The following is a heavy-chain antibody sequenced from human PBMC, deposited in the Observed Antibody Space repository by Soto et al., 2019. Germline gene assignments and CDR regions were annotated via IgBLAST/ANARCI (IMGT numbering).Heavy chain of an antibody. D-gene: IGHD1-20*01. V-gene: IGHV3-30-3*01. Sequence: QVQLVESGGGVVQPGRSLRLSCAASGFTFSSYAMHWVRQAPGKGLEWVAVISYDGSNKYYADSVKGRFTISRDNSKNTLYLQMNSLRAEDTAVYYCARVTGEAYYYSMDVWGQGTTVTVSS. CDR2: ISYDGSNK. J-gene: IGHJ6*02. CDR1: GFTFSSYA. CDR3: ARVTGEAYYYSMDV.